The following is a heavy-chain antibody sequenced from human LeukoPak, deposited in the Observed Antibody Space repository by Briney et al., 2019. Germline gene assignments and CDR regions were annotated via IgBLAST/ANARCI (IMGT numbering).Heavy chain of an antibody. D-gene: IGHD3-10*01. V-gene: IGHV3-23*01. CDR3: AKIPVVRGVIIDFDH. Sequence: PGGSLRLSCAASGFTFSNCAMSWVRQAPGKGLEWVSTARATDSNTYYADSVKGRFTISRDNSKNALYLQMNGLRAEDTAVYYCAKIPVVRGVIIDFDHWGQGTLVTVSS. J-gene: IGHJ4*02. CDR1: GFTFSNCA. CDR2: ARATDSNT.